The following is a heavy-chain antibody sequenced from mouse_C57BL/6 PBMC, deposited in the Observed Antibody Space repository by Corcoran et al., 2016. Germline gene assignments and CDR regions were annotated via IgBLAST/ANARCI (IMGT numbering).Heavy chain of an antibody. Sequence: EVQLQQSVAELVRPGASVKLSCTASGFNIKNTYMHWVKQRPEQGLEWIGRIDPANGNTKYAPKFQGKATITADTSSNTSYLQLTSLTSEDTAIYYCARRGYYYCSPASYFDVWGTGTTVTVSS. CDR1: GFNIKNTY. CDR3: ARRGYYYCSPASYFDV. D-gene: IGHD1-1*01. V-gene: IGHV14-3*01. J-gene: IGHJ1*03. CDR2: IDPANGNT.